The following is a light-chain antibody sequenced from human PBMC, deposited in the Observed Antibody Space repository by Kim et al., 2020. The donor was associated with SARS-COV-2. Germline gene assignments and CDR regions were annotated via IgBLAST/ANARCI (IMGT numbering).Light chain of an antibody. V-gene: IGLV2-14*04. Sequence: SLEQSITISCTGSDVGVYNYVSWYQQCPGKAPRLILYAVNKRPSGISDRFSGSKSGNTASLTISGLQAEDEADYYCSSYTTSNTWIFCGGTKVTVL. CDR3: SSYTTSNTWI. CDR1: DVGVYNY. CDR2: AVN. J-gene: IGLJ2*01.